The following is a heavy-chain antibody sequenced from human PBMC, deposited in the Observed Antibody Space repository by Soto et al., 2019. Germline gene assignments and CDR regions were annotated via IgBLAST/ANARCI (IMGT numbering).Heavy chain of an antibody. J-gene: IGHJ3*02. CDR2: ISYSGSA. Sequence: PSETLSLTCTVSSTVSGDSISRNYWSWIRQPPGKGLEWIGYISYSGSAEYNASLKSRVTISIDTSKNQFSLNLSSVTAADSAVYFCASGKGGNVAFNIWGQGTMVT. V-gene: IGHV4-59*01. CDR1: GDSISRNY. CDR3: ASGKGGNVAFNI. D-gene: IGHD2-15*01.